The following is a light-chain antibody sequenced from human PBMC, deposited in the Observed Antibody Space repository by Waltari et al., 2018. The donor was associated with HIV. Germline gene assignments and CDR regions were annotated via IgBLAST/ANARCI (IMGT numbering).Light chain of an antibody. CDR2: AAS. Sequence: DIQMTQSPSSVSASVGDRVTITCRASQAINSWLAWYQQKPGNAPKRLISAASSLQSGVPSRFSGSGSGTVFTLTINSLQPEDFATYYCQLANIVPFTFGPGTKVHI. CDR3: QLANIVPFT. V-gene: IGKV1-12*01. J-gene: IGKJ3*01. CDR1: QAINSW.